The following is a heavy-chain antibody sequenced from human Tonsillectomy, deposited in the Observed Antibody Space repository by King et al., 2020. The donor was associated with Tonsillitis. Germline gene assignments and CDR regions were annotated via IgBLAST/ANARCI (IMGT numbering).Heavy chain of an antibody. Sequence: VQLVESGGGLVQPGGSLRLACIASGFTFSRPNMHWVRQAPGKGLEWGSYSTTTNSEYYADSVKGRFTISRDNAKNSLYLQMNSLRDEDTAVYYCASDPIGATQVWGQGTLVTVSS. J-gene: IGHJ4*02. D-gene: IGHD1-26*01. CDR3: ASDPIGATQV. V-gene: IGHV3-48*02. CDR1: GFTFSRPN. CDR2: STTTNSE.